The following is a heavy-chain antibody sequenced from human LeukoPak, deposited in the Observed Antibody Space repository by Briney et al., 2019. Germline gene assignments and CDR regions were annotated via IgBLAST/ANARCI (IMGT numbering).Heavy chain of an antibody. CDR3: ASCVGDFWSGYLDY. CDR2: ISYDGSNK. D-gene: IGHD3-3*01. J-gene: IGHJ4*02. CDR1: GFTFSSYA. V-gene: IGHV3-30-3*01. Sequence: PGGSLRLSCAASGFTFSSYAMHWVRQAPGKGLEWVAVISYDGSNKYYADSVKGRFTISRDNSKNTLYLQMNSLRAEDTAVYYCASCVGDFWSGYLDYWGQGTLVTVSS.